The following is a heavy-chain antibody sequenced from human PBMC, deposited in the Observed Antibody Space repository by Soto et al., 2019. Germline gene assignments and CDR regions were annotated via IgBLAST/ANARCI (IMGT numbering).Heavy chain of an antibody. CDR2: ISYDGSNK. D-gene: IGHD6-13*01. J-gene: IGHJ6*02. Sequence: GGSLRLSCAASGFTFSSYGMHWVRQAPGKGLEWVAVISYDGSNKYYADSVKGRFTISRDNSKNTLYLQMNSLRAEDTAVYYCAKEGPGDIAAAGTSPPPPPYYYYYGMDVWGQGTTVTVSS. V-gene: IGHV3-30*18. CDR1: GFTFSSYG. CDR3: AKEGPGDIAAAGTSPPPPPYYYYYGMDV.